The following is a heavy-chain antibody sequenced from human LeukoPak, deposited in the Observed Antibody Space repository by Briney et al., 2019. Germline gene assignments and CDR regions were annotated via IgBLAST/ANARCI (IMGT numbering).Heavy chain of an antibody. CDR2: IYPADSDT. D-gene: IGHD3-10*01. CDR3: ARQSRDGSKTRGYYFDY. J-gene: IGHJ4*02. CDR1: GYIFTNYW. V-gene: IGHV5-51*01. Sequence: HGESLKISCQVSGYIFTNYWIGWVRQVPGKGLESMGIIYPADSDTTYSPSFQGQVTISADKSISTVYLQWSSLKASDTAMYYCARQSRDGSKTRGYYFDYWGPGTQVTVSS.